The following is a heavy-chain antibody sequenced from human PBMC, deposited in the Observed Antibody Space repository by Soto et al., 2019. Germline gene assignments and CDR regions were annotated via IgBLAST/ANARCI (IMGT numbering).Heavy chain of an antibody. CDR2: MNPNSGNT. CDR1: GYTFTSHD. D-gene: IGHD4-17*01. Sequence: QVQLVQSGAEVKKTGASVKVSCKASGYTFTSHDINWVRQATGQGLEWMGWMNPNSGNTGYAQKFQGRVTMTRNTSISTAYMELSSLRSEDTAVYYWARLDYGVYARFDYWGQGTLVTVSS. CDR3: ARLDYGVYARFDY. J-gene: IGHJ4*02. V-gene: IGHV1-8*01.